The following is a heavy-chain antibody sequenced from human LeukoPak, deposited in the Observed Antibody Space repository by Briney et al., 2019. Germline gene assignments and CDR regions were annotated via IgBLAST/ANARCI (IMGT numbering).Heavy chain of an antibody. D-gene: IGHD2-2*01. Sequence: GGSLRLSCAASAFTFSTYNMNWIRQAPGKGLEWVSYISSSGSTIYYADSVKGRFTISRDNAKNSLYLQMNSLRAEDTAVYYCARAGASQHDPGGAFDIWGQGTMVTVSS. J-gene: IGHJ3*02. CDR2: ISSSGSTI. V-gene: IGHV3-11*01. CDR3: ARAGASQHDPGGAFDI. CDR1: AFTFSTYN.